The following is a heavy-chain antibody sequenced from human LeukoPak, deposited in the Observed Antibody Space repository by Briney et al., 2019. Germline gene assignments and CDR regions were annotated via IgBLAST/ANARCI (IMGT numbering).Heavy chain of an antibody. Sequence: ASVKVSCKASGYTFTSYGISWVRQAPGQGLEWMGWISVYNGNTNIAQKLQGRVTLTTDTSTSTPYMDLRSLRSDDTAGYYCARVLAAAGRFYYYYYYMDVWGKGTTVTISS. CDR1: GYTFTSYG. J-gene: IGHJ6*03. D-gene: IGHD6-13*01. CDR3: ARVLAAAGRFYYYYYYMDV. V-gene: IGHV1-18*01. CDR2: ISVYNGNT.